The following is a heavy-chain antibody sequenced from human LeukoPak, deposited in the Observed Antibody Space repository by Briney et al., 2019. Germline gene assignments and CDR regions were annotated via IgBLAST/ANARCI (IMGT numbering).Heavy chain of an antibody. CDR3: AKCGTVRTISCYNLDY. V-gene: IGHV3-23*01. J-gene: IGHJ4*02. CDR1: GFTFSNYA. D-gene: IGHD2-2*02. CDR2: LSGSGGDI. Sequence: GGSLRLSCAASGFTFSNYAMSWVRQAPGQGLEWVSTLSGSGGDIYYADSVKGRFTISRDNSKNTLYLQMNSLRAEDTAVYYCAKCGTVRTISCYNLDYWGQGTLVTVSS.